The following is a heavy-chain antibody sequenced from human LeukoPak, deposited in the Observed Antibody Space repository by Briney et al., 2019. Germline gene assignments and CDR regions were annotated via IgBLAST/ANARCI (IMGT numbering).Heavy chain of an antibody. D-gene: IGHD2-2*01. J-gene: IGHJ6*03. CDR3: ARARPYCSSTSCHTYYYYMDV. Sequence: SETLSLTCTVSGGSISSGSYYWSWLRQPAGKGLEWIGRIYTSGSTNYNPSLKSRVTISVDTSKNQFSLKLSSVTAADTAVYYCARARPYCSSTSCHTYYYYMDVWGKGTTVTVSS. V-gene: IGHV4-61*02. CDR2: IYTSGST. CDR1: GGSISSGSYY.